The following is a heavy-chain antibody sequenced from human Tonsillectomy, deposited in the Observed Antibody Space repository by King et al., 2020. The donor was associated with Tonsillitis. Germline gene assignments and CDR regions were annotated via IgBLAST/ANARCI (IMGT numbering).Heavy chain of an antibody. V-gene: IGHV1-18*04. CDR3: ARDRPYYGSGEHFDY. CDR2: ISAYNGNT. Sequence: QLVQSGAEVKKPGASVKVSCKASGYTFTSYGISWVRQAPGQGLEGMGWISAYNGNTNYAQKLQGRVTMTTDTSTSTAYMELRSLRSDDTAVYYCARDRPYYGSGEHFDYWGQGTLVTVSS. J-gene: IGHJ4*02. CDR1: GYTFTSYG. D-gene: IGHD3-10*01.